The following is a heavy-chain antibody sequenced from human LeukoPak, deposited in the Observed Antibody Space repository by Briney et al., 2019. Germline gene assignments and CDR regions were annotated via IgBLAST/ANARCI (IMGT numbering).Heavy chain of an antibody. CDR1: GFTFSSYD. V-gene: IGHV3-48*03. CDR3: ARNCGGDCYRHFDY. D-gene: IGHD2-21*02. CDR2: ISSSGSTI. J-gene: IGHJ4*02. Sequence: PGGSLRLSCAASGFTFSSYDMNWVRQAPGKGLEWVSYISSSGSTIYYADSVKGRFTISRDNAKNSLYLQMNSLRAEDTAVYYCARNCGGDCYRHFDYWGQGTLVTVSS.